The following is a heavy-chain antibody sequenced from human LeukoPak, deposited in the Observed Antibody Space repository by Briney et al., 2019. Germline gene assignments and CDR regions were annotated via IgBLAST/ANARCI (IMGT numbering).Heavy chain of an antibody. CDR1: GGSFSGYY. Sequence: PSETLSLTCAVYGGSFSGYYWSWIRQPPGKGLEWIGEINHSGSTNYNPSLKSRVTISVDTSKNQFSLKLTSVTAADTAVYYCARPYSSNWYDAFHIWGQGTMVTVSS. CDR2: INHSGST. CDR3: ARPYSSNWYDAFHI. J-gene: IGHJ3*02. D-gene: IGHD6-13*01. V-gene: IGHV4-34*01.